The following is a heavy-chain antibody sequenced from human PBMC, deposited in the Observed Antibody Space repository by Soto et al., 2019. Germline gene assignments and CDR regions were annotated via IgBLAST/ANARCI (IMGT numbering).Heavy chain of an antibody. Sequence: GASVKVSCKASGYTFTSYGISWVRQAPGQGLEWMGWISAYTGNTDYAQKFQGRVTMTRNTSISTAYMELSSLRSEDTAVYYCARGERWLEKDDAFDIWGQGTMVTVSS. CDR1: GYTFTSYG. J-gene: IGHJ3*02. D-gene: IGHD5-12*01. CDR3: ARGERWLEKDDAFDI. CDR2: ISAYTGNT. V-gene: IGHV1-8*02.